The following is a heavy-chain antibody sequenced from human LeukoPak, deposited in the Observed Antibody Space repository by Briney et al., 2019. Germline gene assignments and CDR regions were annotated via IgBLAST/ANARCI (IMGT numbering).Heavy chain of an antibody. CDR1: GFTFDDYG. Sequence: GGSLRLSCAASGFTFDDYGMSWVRQAPGKGLEWVSYISAGSGTISYADSVKGRFTISRDNAQNSLYLQMNSLRAEDTAVYYCARRKDSGSQSHDYWGQGTLVTVSS. J-gene: IGHJ4*02. CDR2: ISAGSGTI. V-gene: IGHV3-48*01. CDR3: ARRKDSGSQSHDY. D-gene: IGHD1-26*01.